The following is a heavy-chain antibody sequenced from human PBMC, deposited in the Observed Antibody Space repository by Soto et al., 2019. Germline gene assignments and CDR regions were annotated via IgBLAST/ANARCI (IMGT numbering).Heavy chain of an antibody. CDR1: GFSFSSYD. CDR3: AKDRRRFGGIDY. CDR2: ISYDGSDK. J-gene: IGHJ4*02. Sequence: QMQLVESGGGVVQPGRSLRLSCAASGFSFSSYDMHWVRQAPGKGLEWVTFISYDGSDKYYADSVKGQFTISRDNSRNTLYLQMNSLRADDTAVYFCAKDRRRFGGIDYWCQGALVTVSS. V-gene: IGHV3-30*18. D-gene: IGHD3-10*01.